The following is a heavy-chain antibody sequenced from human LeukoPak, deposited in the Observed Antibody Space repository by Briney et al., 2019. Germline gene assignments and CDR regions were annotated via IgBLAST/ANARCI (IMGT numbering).Heavy chain of an antibody. J-gene: IGHJ3*02. CDR1: GFTFSSYS. CDR2: ISSSSSYI. V-gene: IGHV3-21*01. D-gene: IGHD5-24*01. CDR3: ARGARRWLHDDAFDI. Sequence: GGSLRLSCAASGFTFSSYSMNWVRQAPGKGLEWVSSISSSSSYIYHADSVKGRFTISRDNAKNSLYLQMNSLRAEDTAVYYCARGARRWLHDDAFDIWGQGTMVTVSS.